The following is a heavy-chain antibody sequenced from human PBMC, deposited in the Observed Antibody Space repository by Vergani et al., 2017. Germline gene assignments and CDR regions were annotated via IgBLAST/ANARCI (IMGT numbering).Heavy chain of an antibody. V-gene: IGHV4-31*02. J-gene: IGHJ6*03. D-gene: IGHD6-25*01. Sequence: VQVVESGGGLIKPGGSLRLSCVVSGITFKNAWINWIRQRPGKGLEWIGYIFYSGTTYDNPSPRSRLTISVDTSQNQFSLKLRSVTAADTAVYYCARVDTQVPATSHFYYMDVWGKGTTVVVSS. CDR2: IFYSGTT. CDR1: GITFKNAWI. CDR3: ARVDTQVPATSHFYYMDV.